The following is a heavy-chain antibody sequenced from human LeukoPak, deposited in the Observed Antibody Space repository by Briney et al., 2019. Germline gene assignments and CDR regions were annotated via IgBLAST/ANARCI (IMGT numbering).Heavy chain of an antibody. Sequence: ASVKVSCKASGYTFTGYYMHWVRQAPGQGLEWMGWINPNSGGTNYAQKFQGRVTMTRDTSISTAYMELSRLRSDDTAVYYCARLLWFGEVNWFDPWGQGTLVTVSS. CDR1: GYTFTGYY. CDR2: INPNSGGT. J-gene: IGHJ5*02. CDR3: ARLLWFGEVNWFDP. V-gene: IGHV1-2*02. D-gene: IGHD3-10*01.